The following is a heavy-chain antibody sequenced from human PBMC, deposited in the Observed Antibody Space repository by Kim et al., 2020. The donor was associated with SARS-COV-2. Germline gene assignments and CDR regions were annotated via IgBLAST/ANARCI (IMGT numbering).Heavy chain of an antibody. Sequence: GGSLRLSCAASGFTFSIYAMSWVRQAPGKGLECVSSISSSGGGTYYADSVKGRFTISRDNSKNTLYLELKSLTADDTAVYYCAKSGHHSGTYYRTDYWGQGTLVPVSS. CDR2: ISSSGGGT. V-gene: IGHV3-23*01. CDR3: AKSGHHSGTYYRTDY. D-gene: IGHD1-26*01. CDR1: GFTFSIYA. J-gene: IGHJ4*02.